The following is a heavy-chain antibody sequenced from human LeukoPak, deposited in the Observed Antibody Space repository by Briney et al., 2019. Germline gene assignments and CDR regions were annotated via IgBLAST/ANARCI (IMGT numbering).Heavy chain of an antibody. CDR3: AKAMNPYGDPTFDY. CDR1: GGTFSSYA. D-gene: IGHD4-17*01. J-gene: IGHJ4*02. CDR2: INPSGGST. Sequence: ASVKVSCKACGGTFSSYAISWVRQAPGQGLEGMGIINPSGGSTSYAQKFQGRVTMTRDTSTSTVYMELSSLRAEDTALYYCAKAMNPYGDPTFDYWGQGTLVTVSS. V-gene: IGHV1-46*01.